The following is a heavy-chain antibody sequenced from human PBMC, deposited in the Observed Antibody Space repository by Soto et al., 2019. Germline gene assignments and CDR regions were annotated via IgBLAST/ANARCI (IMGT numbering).Heavy chain of an antibody. CDR2: INPSGGST. CDR3: ARDGARFTIFGVVTLYGVDV. Sequence: ASVKVSCKASGYTFTSYYMHWVRQAPGQGLEWMGIINPSGGSTSYAQKFQGRVTMTRDTSTSTVYMELSSLRSEDTAVYYCARDGARFTIFGVVTLYGVDVWGQGTTVTVSS. D-gene: IGHD3-3*01. J-gene: IGHJ6*02. CDR1: GYTFTSYY. V-gene: IGHV1-46*01.